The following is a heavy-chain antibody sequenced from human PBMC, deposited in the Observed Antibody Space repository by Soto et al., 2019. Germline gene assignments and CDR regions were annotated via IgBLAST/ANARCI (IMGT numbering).Heavy chain of an antibody. V-gene: IGHV1-2*04. Sequence: GASVKVSCKASGYTFTGYYMHWVRQAPGQGLEWMGWINPNSGGTNYAQKFQGWVTMTRDTSISTAYMELSRLRSDDTAVYYCARGLELQLHYYYGMDVWGQGXTVTVYS. D-gene: IGHD1-7*01. J-gene: IGHJ6*02. CDR3: ARGLELQLHYYYGMDV. CDR2: INPNSGGT. CDR1: GYTFTGYY.